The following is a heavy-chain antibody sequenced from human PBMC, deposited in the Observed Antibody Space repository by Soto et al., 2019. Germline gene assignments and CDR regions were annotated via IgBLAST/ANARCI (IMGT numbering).Heavy chain of an antibody. CDR2: IIPVFGTA. CDR3: ARALEEYYYDSSGYYSGY. D-gene: IGHD3-22*01. V-gene: IGHV1-69*12. CDR1: GGTFSTCA. Sequence: QVQLVQSGAEVKKPGSSVKVSCKLSGGTFSTCALTWVRQAPGQGLEWMGGIIPVFGTAHYAQKFQGRATISEDEATRTAYMELNGLISEDTAVYFCARALEEYYYDSSGYYSGYWGQGTLVTVSS. J-gene: IGHJ4*02.